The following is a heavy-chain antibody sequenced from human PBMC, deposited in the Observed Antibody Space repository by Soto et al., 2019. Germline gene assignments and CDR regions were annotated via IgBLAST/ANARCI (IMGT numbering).Heavy chain of an antibody. CDR2: IYPGDSDT. Sequence: GESLKISCKGSGYSFTSYWIGWVRQMPGRGLEWMGIIYPGDSDTRYSPSFQGQVTISADKSISTAYLQWSSLKASDTAMYYCARVESVSSGYLDGYYYYGMDVWGQGTTVTVSS. J-gene: IGHJ6*02. CDR3: ARVESVSSGYLDGYYYYGMDV. CDR1: GYSFTSYW. V-gene: IGHV5-51*01. D-gene: IGHD3-22*01.